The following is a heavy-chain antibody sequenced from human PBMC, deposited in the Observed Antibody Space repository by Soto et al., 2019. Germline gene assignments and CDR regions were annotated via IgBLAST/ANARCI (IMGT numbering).Heavy chain of an antibody. V-gene: IGHV5-10-1*01. CDR3: ARHPVVSRLRYFNWLPPGDAFDI. CDR2: IDPSDSYT. D-gene: IGHD3-9*01. J-gene: IGHJ3*02. Sequence: LKISCKGSGYSFTSYWISWVRQMPGKGLEWMGRIDPSDSYTNYSPSFQGHVTISADKSISTAYLQWSSLKASDTAMYYCARHPVVSRLRYFNWLPPGDAFDIWGQGTMVTVSS. CDR1: GYSFTSYW.